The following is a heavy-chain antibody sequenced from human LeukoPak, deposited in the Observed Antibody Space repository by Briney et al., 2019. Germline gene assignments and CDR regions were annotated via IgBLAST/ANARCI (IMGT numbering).Heavy chain of an antibody. V-gene: IGHV4-59*01. CDR2: VHYSGTT. D-gene: IGHD6-19*01. CDR3: ARGYRSDWHGELGY. Sequence: PSETLSLTCTVSGVSIRIYYWSWIRQPPGKGLEWIGYVHYSGTTFYNPSLRSRVTISVATSKNQFSLNLTSVTAADTAVYYCARGYRSDWHGELGYWGQGTLVTVSS. CDR1: GVSIRIYY. J-gene: IGHJ4*02.